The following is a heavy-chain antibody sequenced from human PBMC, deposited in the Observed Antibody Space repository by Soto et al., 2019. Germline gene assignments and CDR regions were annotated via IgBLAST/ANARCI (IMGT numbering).Heavy chain of an antibody. V-gene: IGHV4-61*01. D-gene: IGHD6-19*01. CDR1: GGSVSSGHFY. J-gene: IGHJ4*02. Sequence: SETLSLTCTVSGGSVSSGHFYWSWIRQPPGKGLEWIGYIYYSGSTKYNPSLRSRVTVLVDTSKDQFSLKLTSVTAADTAVYYCARSGSGSGWLGGQGTLVTVSS. CDR2: IYYSGST. CDR3: ARSGSGSGWL.